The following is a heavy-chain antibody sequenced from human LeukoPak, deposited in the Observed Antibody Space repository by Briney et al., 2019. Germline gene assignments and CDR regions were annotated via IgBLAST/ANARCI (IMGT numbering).Heavy chain of an antibody. J-gene: IGHJ5*02. D-gene: IGHD2-2*02. V-gene: IGHV1-24*01. CDR3: ARDRPGRYCSTISCYSASPFDP. Sequence: ASVKVSCTVSGYTLTELSMHWVRQAPGKGLEWMGGFYPEDGETIYAQKFQGRVTMTEDTSTDTAYMELSSLRSEDTAVYYCARDRPGRYCSTISCYSASPFDPWGQGTLVTVSS. CDR2: FYPEDGET. CDR1: GYTLTELS.